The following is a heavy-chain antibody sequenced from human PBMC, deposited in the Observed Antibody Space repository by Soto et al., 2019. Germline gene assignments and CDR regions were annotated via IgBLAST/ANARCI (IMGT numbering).Heavy chain of an antibody. CDR1: GGSFSGYY. V-gene: IGHV4-34*01. D-gene: IGHD5-12*01. Sequence: SETLSLTCAVYGGSFSGYYRSWIRQPPGKGLEWIGEINHSGSTNYNPSLKSRVTISVDTSKNQFSLKLSSVTAADTAVYYCARGVDILDYWGQGTLVTVSS. J-gene: IGHJ4*02. CDR3: ARGVDILDY. CDR2: INHSGST.